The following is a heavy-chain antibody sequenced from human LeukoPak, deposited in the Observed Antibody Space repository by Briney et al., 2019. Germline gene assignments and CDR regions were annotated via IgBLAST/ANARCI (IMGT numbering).Heavy chain of an antibody. CDR3: AADLKMVRGVTATLGY. CDR1: GFTFTSSA. V-gene: IGHV1-58*02. Sequence: SVKVSCTASGFTFTSSAMQWVRQARGQRLEWIGWIVVGSGNTNYAQKFQERVTITRDMSTSTAYMELSSLRSEDTAVYYCAADLKMVRGVTATLGYWGQGTLVTVSS. CDR2: IVVGSGNT. J-gene: IGHJ4*02. D-gene: IGHD3-10*01.